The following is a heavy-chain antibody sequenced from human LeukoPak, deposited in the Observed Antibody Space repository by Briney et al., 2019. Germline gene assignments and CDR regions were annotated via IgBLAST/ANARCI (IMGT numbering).Heavy chain of an antibody. CDR3: AREERGSLDF. CDR1: AFTFNTYG. D-gene: IGHD1-26*01. Sequence: SLTLSCSASAFTFNTYGMHWHRQAPGNGLVWVAIIWYDGSNKYYTDSVKGRFTISRDISKNTLHLQMNSLRADDTAVYYCAREERGSLDFWGQGTLVTVSS. CDR2: IWYDGSNK. V-gene: IGHV3-33*01. J-gene: IGHJ4*02.